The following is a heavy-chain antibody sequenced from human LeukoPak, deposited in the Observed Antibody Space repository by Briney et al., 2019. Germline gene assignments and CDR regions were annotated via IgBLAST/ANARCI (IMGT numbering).Heavy chain of an antibody. J-gene: IGHJ4*02. CDR1: GGSFSGYY. V-gene: IGHV4-34*01. CDR3: ARGPRGTFDY. CDR2: INHSGST. Sequence: PSETLSLTCAVYGGSFSGYYWSWIRQPPGKGLEWIGEINHSGSTNYNPSLKSRVTISVDTSKDQFSLKLSSVTAADTAVYYCARGPRGTFDYWGQGTLVTVSS.